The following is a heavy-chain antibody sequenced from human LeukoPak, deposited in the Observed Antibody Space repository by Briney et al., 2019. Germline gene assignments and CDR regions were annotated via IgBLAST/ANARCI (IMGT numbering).Heavy chain of an antibody. J-gene: IGHJ4*02. V-gene: IGHV3-9*01. CDR1: GFTFDDYA. CDR2: ISWNSGSI. D-gene: IGHD5-24*01. CDR3: ARDRTLGQRDGFILF. Sequence: PGGSLRLSCAASGFTFDDYAMHWVRQAPGKGLEWVSGISWNSGSIGYADSVKGRFTISRDNARNSLALQVNSLRVEDTAAYYCARDRTLGQRDGFILFWGQGTLVTVSP.